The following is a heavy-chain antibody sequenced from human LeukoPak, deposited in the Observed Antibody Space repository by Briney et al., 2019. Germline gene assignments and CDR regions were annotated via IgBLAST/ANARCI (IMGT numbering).Heavy chain of an antibody. Sequence: PGGSLRLSCAASGFTVSSNYMSWVRQAPGKGLEWVSVIYSGGSTYYADSVKGRFTISRDNSKNTLYLQMNSLRAEDTAVYYCARDRYYDFWSGYSTDDYWGQGTLVTVSS. D-gene: IGHD3-3*01. CDR2: IYSGGST. J-gene: IGHJ4*02. CDR1: GFTVSSNY. V-gene: IGHV3-66*01. CDR3: ARDRYYDFWSGYSTDDY.